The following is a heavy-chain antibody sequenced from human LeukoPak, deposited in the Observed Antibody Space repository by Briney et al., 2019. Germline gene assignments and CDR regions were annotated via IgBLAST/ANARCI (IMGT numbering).Heavy chain of an antibody. V-gene: IGHV4-61*01. CDR1: GGSISSGSYY. CDR3: AREDNSGWFDN. J-gene: IGHJ4*02. CDR2: IYYTGST. D-gene: IGHD6-19*01. Sequence: PSETLSLTCTVSGGSISSGSYYWSWIRQPPGKGLEWIGYIYYTGSTDYNPSLKSRVTISVDTSKNQFSLKLSSVTAADTAVYYCAREDNSGWFDNWGQGTLVTVSS.